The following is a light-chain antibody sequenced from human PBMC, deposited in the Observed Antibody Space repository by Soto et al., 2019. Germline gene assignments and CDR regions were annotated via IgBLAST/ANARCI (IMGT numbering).Light chain of an antibody. Sequence: QSALTQPTSVSGSPGQSITISCTGNHNDIGTYDYVSWYQQHPGRAPRLLIYGVTTRPSGISDRFSAFKSSLTASLTISGLQPEDEADYYCSSFTSDRIYVFGPGTKVTVL. V-gene: IGLV2-14*03. CDR1: HNDIGTYDY. J-gene: IGLJ1*01. CDR3: SSFTSDRIYV. CDR2: GVT.